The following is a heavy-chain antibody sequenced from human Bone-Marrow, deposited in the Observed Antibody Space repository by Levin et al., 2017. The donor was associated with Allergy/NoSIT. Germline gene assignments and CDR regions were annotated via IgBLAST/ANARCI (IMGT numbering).Heavy chain of an antibody. CDR1: GLSFSNYD. CDR2: ISGGSSRI. J-gene: IGHJ6*02. V-gene: IGHV3-21*06. Sequence: NTGGSLRLSCAASGLSFSNYDMNWVRQAPGKGLEWVSSISGGSSRIYYAASVKGRFTISRDNAKNSLYLQMNSLRVEDTAVYYCASWAMFYYDGSDFDYFYYGMDVWGQGTTVTVSS. CDR3: ASWAMFYYDGSDFDYFYYGMDV. D-gene: IGHD3-16*01.